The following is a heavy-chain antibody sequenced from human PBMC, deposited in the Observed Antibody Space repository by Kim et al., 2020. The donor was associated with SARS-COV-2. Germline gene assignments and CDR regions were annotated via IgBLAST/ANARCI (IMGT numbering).Heavy chain of an antibody. V-gene: IGHV3-23*01. J-gene: IGHJ4*02. CDR3: AKGRRGYSGYDSEFDY. D-gene: IGHD5-12*01. Sequence: VKGRFTMSRDNSNNTRELQMNSMRAEDTAVYYCAKGRRGYSGYDSEFDYWGQGTLVTVSS.